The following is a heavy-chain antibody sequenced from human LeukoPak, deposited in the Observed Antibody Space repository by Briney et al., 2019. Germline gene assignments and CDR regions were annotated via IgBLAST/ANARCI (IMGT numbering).Heavy chain of an antibody. CDR3: ARPFYYDSNSSYYFDY. V-gene: IGHV1-2*02. J-gene: IGHJ4*02. CDR2: IIPDRGGA. Sequence: ASVKVSCKTSGYTFTNYYVHWVRQAPGQGVEGMGYIIPDRGGADDDQRFQGRVTITRDKSISTVYLELSSLRSEDTAVYFCARPFYYDSNSSYYFDYWGQGTLATVSS. CDR1: GYTFTNYY. D-gene: IGHD3-22*01.